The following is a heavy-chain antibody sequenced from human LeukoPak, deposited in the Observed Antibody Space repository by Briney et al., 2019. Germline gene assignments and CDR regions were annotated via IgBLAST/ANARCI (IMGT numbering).Heavy chain of an antibody. CDR1: GFTFDGYA. CDR3: AKDFGSSYYGSGTVWEIDY. CDR2: ISWNSGSI. Sequence: GGSLRLSCAASGFTFDGYAMHWVRYAPGKGLEWGSGISWNSGSIDYADSVRGRFTISRDKAKNSLYVQMNSLRAEDTALYYCAKDFGSSYYGSGTVWEIDYWGQGTLVTVSS. D-gene: IGHD3-10*01. V-gene: IGHV3-9*01. J-gene: IGHJ4*02.